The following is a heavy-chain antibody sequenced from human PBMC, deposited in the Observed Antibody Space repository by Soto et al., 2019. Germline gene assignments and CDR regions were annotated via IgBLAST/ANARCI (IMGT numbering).Heavy chain of an antibody. V-gene: IGHV3-72*01. CDR3: TIEGAYPGPDFDY. D-gene: IGHD3-16*01. Sequence: PGGSLRLSCAASGFTFSDRYMDWVRQAPGKGLEWVGRTKNKANSYTTEYAASVKGRFTISRDYSRDSACLQMNSLKTDDTAVYYCTIEGAYPGPDFDYWGQGTLVTVSS. CDR1: GFTFSDRY. CDR2: TKNKANSYTT. J-gene: IGHJ4*02.